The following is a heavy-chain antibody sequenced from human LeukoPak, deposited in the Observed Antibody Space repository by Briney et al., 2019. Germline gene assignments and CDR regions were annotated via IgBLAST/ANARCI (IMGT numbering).Heavy chain of an antibody. Sequence: PGGSLRLSCAASAFTFSTYNMNWIRQAPGKGLEWVSYISSSGSTIYYADSVKGRFTISRDNAKNSLYLQMNSLRAEDTAVYYCATAPRIVGYTSRELGHWYFDLWGRGTLVTVSS. CDR3: ATAPRIVGYTSRELGHWYFDL. D-gene: IGHD6-13*01. V-gene: IGHV3-48*04. J-gene: IGHJ2*01. CDR1: AFTFSTYN. CDR2: ISSSGSTI.